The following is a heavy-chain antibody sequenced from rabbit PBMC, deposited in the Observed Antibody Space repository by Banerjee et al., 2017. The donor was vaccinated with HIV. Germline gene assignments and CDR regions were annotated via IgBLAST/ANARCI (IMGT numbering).Heavy chain of an antibody. CDR1: GFDFSSTYY. CDR3: ARGRDAADYATCLNL. D-gene: IGHD6-1*01. J-gene: IGHJ4*01. Sequence: QSLEESGGGLVQPEGSLTLTCKASGFDFSSTYYMCWVRQAPGKGLEWIGCIGGGSSGITYYASWAKGRFTISKTSSTTVTLQMTSLTAADTATYFCARGRDAADYATCLNLWGQGTLVTVS. CDR2: IGGGSSGIT. V-gene: IGHV1S40*01.